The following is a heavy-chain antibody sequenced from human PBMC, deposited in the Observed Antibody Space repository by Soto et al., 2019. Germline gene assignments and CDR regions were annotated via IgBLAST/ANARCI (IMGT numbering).Heavy chain of an antibody. D-gene: IGHD7-27*01. CDR3: AGGPSGDKVDY. J-gene: IGHJ4*02. Sequence: QVQLQESGPGLVRPSQTLSLTCTVSGDSISSGDSCWSWIRQPPDKGLEWIGHIYHGGSTYNNPSLKSRVTISVGTSKTQFSLKLSSVSAADTAVYYCAGGPSGDKVDYWGQGTLVTVSS. V-gene: IGHV4-30-4*01. CDR1: GDSISSGDSC. CDR2: IYHGGST.